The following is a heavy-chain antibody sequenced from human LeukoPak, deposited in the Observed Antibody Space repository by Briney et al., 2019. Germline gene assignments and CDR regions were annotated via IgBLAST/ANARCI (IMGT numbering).Heavy chain of an antibody. D-gene: IGHD4-17*01. J-gene: IGHJ5*02. CDR2: IYYSGST. CDR3: ARESTVTTNEENWFDP. V-gene: IGHV4-30-4*08. Sequence: SETLSLTCTVSGGAISNYYWSSIRQPPGKGLEWIGYIYYSGSTYYNPSLKSRVTISVDTSKNQFSLKLSSVTAADTAVYYCARESTVTTNEENWFDPWGQGTLVTVSS. CDR1: GGAISNYY.